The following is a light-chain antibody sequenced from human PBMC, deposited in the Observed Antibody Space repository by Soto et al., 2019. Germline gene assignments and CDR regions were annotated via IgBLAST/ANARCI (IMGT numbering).Light chain of an antibody. CDR1: QSCSSYY. CDR2: AAS. Sequence: EIVLTKSPGTLYLSPGERATLSCRASQSCSSYYLAWYQQKPGQAPRLLIYAASSMATGIPDRFSGGGSGTACTLTINRLEPEDLSVDYCQQCGLSPWTFGQGTKGEFK. CDR3: QQCGLSPWT. J-gene: IGKJ1*01. V-gene: IGKV3-20*01.